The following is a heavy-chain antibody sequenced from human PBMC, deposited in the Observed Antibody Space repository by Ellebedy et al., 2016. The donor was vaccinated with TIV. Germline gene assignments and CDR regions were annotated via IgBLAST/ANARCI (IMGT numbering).Heavy chain of an antibody. Sequence: SETLSLTXAVYGGSSSGYYWSWIRQPPGKGLEWIGEINHSGSTNYNPSLKSRVTISVDTSKNQFSRKLSSVTAADTAVYYCARGLSIVVVPVYGMDVWGQGTTVTVSS. CDR1: GGSSSGYY. D-gene: IGHD2-2*01. V-gene: IGHV4-34*01. J-gene: IGHJ6*02. CDR2: INHSGST. CDR3: ARGLSIVVVPVYGMDV.